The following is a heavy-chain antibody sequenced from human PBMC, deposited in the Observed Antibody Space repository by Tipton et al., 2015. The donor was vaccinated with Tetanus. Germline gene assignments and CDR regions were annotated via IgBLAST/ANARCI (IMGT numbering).Heavy chain of an antibody. Sequence: TLSLTCTVSGGQFISSSFYFGWIRQPPGKGLEWVGSIHHSGTTYYNPPLNSRVNISSFASKNKISLTWTSVTAADTAVYYCARRDRYNTDSFHLWGQGTMVTV. V-gene: IGHV4-39*01. D-gene: IGHD5-18*01. CDR3: ARRDRYNTDSFHL. CDR1: GGQFISSSFY. CDR2: IHHSGTT. J-gene: IGHJ3*01.